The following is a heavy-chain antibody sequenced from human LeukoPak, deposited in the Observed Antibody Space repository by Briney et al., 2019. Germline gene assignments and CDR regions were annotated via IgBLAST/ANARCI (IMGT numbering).Heavy chain of an antibody. Sequence: GASVKVSCKASGYTFASYDIDWVRQAPGQGLEWMGWMNPDSGNREYAQKFRGRFTMTMNTSTSTAYMELRSLRSDDTAVYYCAREGQDYWGQGTLVTVSS. J-gene: IGHJ4*02. CDR2: MNPDSGNR. V-gene: IGHV1-8*01. CDR1: GYTFASYD. CDR3: AREGQDY.